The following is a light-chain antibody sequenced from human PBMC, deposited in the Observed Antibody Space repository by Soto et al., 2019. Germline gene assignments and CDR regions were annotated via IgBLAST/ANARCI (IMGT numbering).Light chain of an antibody. CDR3: QQYNSHSS. Sequence: DIQMTQSPSTLSASVGDRVTITCRASQSISNWLAWYQQKPGKAPKVLLYKASTLESGVPSRFSGSGSGTEFTLTISSLQPDDFASYYCQQYNSHSSFGQGTRVELK. CDR2: KAS. J-gene: IGKJ1*01. CDR1: QSISNW. V-gene: IGKV1-5*03.